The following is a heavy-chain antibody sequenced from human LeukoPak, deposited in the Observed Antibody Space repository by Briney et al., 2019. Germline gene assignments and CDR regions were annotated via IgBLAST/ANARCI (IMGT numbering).Heavy chain of an antibody. Sequence: GGSLRLSCVASEFTFSSYNMNWVRQAPGKGLEWVSSISSSSSYIYYADSVKGRFTISRDNAKNSLYLQMNNLRPEDTAVYYCAREVFWSGYFSNLHFDYWGQGTLVTVSS. CDR3: AREVFWSGYFSNLHFDY. CDR2: ISSSSSYI. D-gene: IGHD3-3*01. CDR1: EFTFSSYN. J-gene: IGHJ4*02. V-gene: IGHV3-21*01.